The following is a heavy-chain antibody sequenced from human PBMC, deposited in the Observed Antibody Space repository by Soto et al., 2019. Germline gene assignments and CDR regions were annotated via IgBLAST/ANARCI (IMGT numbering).Heavy chain of an antibody. V-gene: IGHV1-46*01. D-gene: IGHD3-16*02. CDR3: ARGERIMITFGGVIVITPYDY. CDR1: GYTFTSYY. J-gene: IGHJ4*02. CDR2: INPSGGNT. Sequence: GASVKVSCKASGYTFTSYYMHWVRQAPGQGLEWMGIINPSGGNTSYAQKFQGRVTMTRDTSTSTVYMELSSLRSEDTAVYYCARGERIMITFGGVIVITPYDYWGQGTLVTVS.